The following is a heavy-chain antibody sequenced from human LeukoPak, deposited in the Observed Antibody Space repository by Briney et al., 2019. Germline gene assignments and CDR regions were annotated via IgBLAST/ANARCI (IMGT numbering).Heavy chain of an antibody. D-gene: IGHD3-3*01. CDR3: AKLRFLEWLPPDY. V-gene: IGHV3-23*01. CDR2: ISGSGGST. Sequence: GGSLRLSCAASGFTFSSYAMSWVRQAPGKGLEWVSAISGSGGSTYYADSVTGRFTISRDNSKNTLYLQMNSLRAEDTAVYYCAKLRFLEWLPPDYWGQGTLVTVSS. CDR1: GFTFSSYA. J-gene: IGHJ4*02.